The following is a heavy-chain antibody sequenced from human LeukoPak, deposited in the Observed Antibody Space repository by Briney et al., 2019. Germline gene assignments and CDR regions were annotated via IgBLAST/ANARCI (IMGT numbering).Heavy chain of an antibody. J-gene: IGHJ4*02. D-gene: IGHD5-18*01. V-gene: IGHV1-69*13. CDR2: IIPIFGTS. CDR3: AFKGYNYGYN. Sequence: SVKVSCQATGGTFSSYAVNWVRQPPGQELEWMGGIIPIFGTSNYAHKFQGRVTITADESTSTVYMELSSLRSDDTAIYFCAFKGYNYGYNWGQGTLVTVSS. CDR1: GGTFSSYA.